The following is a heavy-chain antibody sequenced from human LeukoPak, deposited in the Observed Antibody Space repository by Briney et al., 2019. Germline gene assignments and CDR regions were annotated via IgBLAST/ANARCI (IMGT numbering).Heavy chain of an antibody. V-gene: IGHV1-69*13. CDR2: IIPIFGTA. D-gene: IGHD3-22*01. J-gene: IGHJ4*02. CDR3: ARGYDYYDSSGYYYFDY. CDR1: GGTLSSYA. Sequence: ASVKVSCKASGGTLSSYAISWVRQAPGQGLEWMGGIIPIFGTANYAQKFQGRVTITADESTSTAYMELSSLRSEDTAVYYCARGYDYYDSSGYYYFDYWGQGTLVTVSS.